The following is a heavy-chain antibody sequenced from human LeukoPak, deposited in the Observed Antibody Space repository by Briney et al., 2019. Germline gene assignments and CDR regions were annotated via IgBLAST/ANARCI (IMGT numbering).Heavy chain of an antibody. CDR1: GFTFSSYA. D-gene: IGHD2-15*01. Sequence: TGGSLRLSCAASGFTFSSYAMSWVRQAPGKGLEWVSTISGSGSGTYYADSVKGRFTISRDNAKNTLYLQMDSLRAEDTAVYYCATEYCSGGSCWFDYWGQGTLVTVSS. V-gene: IGHV3-23*01. J-gene: IGHJ4*02. CDR2: ISGSGSGT. CDR3: ATEYCSGGSCWFDY.